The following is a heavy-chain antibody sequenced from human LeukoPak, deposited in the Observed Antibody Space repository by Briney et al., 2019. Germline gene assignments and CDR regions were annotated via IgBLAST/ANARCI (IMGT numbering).Heavy chain of an antibody. Sequence: SETLSLTCTVSGGSFSSHYWSWIRQPAGKGLEWIGRIYTSGSTNYNPSLKSRVTISVDTSKNQFSLKLSSVTAADTAVYYCARDYDFWSERGYYFDYWGQGTLVTVSS. D-gene: IGHD3-3*01. CDR1: GGSFSSHY. CDR2: IYTSGST. CDR3: ARDYDFWSERGYYFDY. V-gene: IGHV4-4*07. J-gene: IGHJ4*02.